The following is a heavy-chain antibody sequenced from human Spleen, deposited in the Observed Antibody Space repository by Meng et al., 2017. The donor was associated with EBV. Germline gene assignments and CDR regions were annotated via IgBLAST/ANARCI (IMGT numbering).Heavy chain of an antibody. V-gene: IGHV4-34*01. Sequence: QVHRQQGGAGLLQPSETLSLTCAVHGGSVSGVYWIWIRQSPEKGLEWIGESNHSGSTTYNPSLKSRVTISVDTSKDQFSLRLTSVTAADTAIYYCARGRTVARSPWSDPWGQGTLVTVSS. J-gene: IGHJ5*02. CDR2: SNHSGST. D-gene: IGHD6-6*01. CDR1: GGSVSGVY. CDR3: ARGRTVARSPWSDP.